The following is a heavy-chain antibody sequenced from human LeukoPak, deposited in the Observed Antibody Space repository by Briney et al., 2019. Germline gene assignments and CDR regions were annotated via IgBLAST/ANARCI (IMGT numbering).Heavy chain of an antibody. CDR1: SGSINTYY. Sequence: SETLSLTCTVSSGSINTYYWSWIRQPPGKGLEWIGYVYYIGGTTYNPSLKSRVTISIDTSKNQFSLKLSSVTAADTAVYYCASGYDSTLDYWGQGTLVTVSS. J-gene: IGHJ4*02. D-gene: IGHD3-22*01. V-gene: IGHV4-59*01. CDR3: ASGYDSTLDY. CDR2: VYYIGGT.